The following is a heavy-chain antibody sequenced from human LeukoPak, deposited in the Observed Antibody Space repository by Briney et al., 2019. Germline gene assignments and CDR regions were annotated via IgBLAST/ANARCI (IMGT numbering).Heavy chain of an antibody. CDR1: GSSINSVYS. CDR2: IYHNGNT. CDR3: ASYKTYYESSGNPFDY. V-gene: IGHV4-38-2*02. J-gene: IGHJ4*02. Sequence: PSETLSLTCTVFGSSINSVYSWGWIRQPPGKGLEWIGSIYHNGNTYYNSSLKSRVTISVHTSENQFSLKLSSVTAADTAVYYCASYKTYYESSGNPFDYWGQGTLVTVSS. D-gene: IGHD3-22*01.